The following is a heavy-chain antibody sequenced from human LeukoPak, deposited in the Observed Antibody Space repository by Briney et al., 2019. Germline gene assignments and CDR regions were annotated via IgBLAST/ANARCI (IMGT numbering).Heavy chain of an antibody. CDR2: ISGSSGYI. CDR3: ARVIREDFYDIFARSDGMDV. CDR1: GFTFNNYA. V-gene: IGHV3-21*01. D-gene: IGHD3-9*01. Sequence: GGSLRLSCIASGFTFNNYAINWVRQAPGMGLEWVSSISGSSGYIYYTDSVKGRFTVSRDNAKNSLFLEMTSLRAEDTAVYYCARVIREDFYDIFARSDGMDVWGKGTTVTVSS. J-gene: IGHJ6*04.